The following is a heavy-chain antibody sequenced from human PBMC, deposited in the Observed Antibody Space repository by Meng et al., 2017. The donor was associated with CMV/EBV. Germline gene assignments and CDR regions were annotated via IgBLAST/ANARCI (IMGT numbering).Heavy chain of an antibody. CDR3: ARGAGPNDYGRS. CDR2: VTDSGGST. V-gene: IGHV3-23*01. D-gene: IGHD4-17*01. Sequence: GGSLRLSCEASGFIFSSYGMHWVRQAPGKGLEWVSAVTDSGGSTYYADSVKGRFTISRDNSKNTLYLQMNSLRAEDSAVYYCARGAGPNDYGRSWGQGMLVTVSS. J-gene: IGHJ5*02. CDR1: GFIFSSYG.